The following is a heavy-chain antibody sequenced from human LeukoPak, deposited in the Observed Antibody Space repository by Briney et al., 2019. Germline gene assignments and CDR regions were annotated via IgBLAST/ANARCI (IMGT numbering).Heavy chain of an antibody. CDR2: IYHSGST. D-gene: IGHD3-16*02. CDR1: GYSISSGYY. V-gene: IGHV4-38-2*02. Sequence: SETLSLTCTVSGYSISSGYYWGWIRQPPGKGLEWIGSIYHSGSTYYNPSLKSRVTISVDTSKNQFSLKLSSVTAADTAVYYCARSGSGDYVWGSYLPHAFDIWGQGTMVTVSS. CDR3: ARSGSGDYVWGSYLPHAFDI. J-gene: IGHJ3*02.